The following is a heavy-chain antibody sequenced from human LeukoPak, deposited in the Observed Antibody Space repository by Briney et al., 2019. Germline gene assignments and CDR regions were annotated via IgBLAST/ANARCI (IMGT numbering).Heavy chain of an antibody. CDR2: ISGSGGST. D-gene: IGHD5-24*01. CDR1: GGSFSGYY. V-gene: IGHV3-23*01. J-gene: IGHJ4*02. Sequence: ETLSLTCAVYGGSFSGYYWSWVRQAPGKGLEWVSAISGSGGSTYYADSVKGRFTISRDNSKNTLYLQMNSLRAEDTAVYYCAKLKWLQLFDYWGQGTLVTVSS. CDR3: AKLKWLQLFDY.